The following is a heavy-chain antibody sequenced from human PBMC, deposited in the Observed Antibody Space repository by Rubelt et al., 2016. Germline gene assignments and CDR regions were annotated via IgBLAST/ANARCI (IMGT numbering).Heavy chain of an antibody. CDR3: GRHGHNHFYDF. CDR1: GGSISSGGYY. Sequence: QVQLQESGPGLVKPSQTLSLTCTVPGGSISSGGYYWSWVRQPPGKGLEWIGSINYSGSTWYNSSLESRVTISVDTSRNQSGTPFSWKVCCVTATETAIYYCGRHGHNHFYDFWGRGTLITVSS. V-gene: IGHV4-39*01. D-gene: IGHD5/OR15-5a*01. CDR2: INYSGST. J-gene: IGHJ4*02.